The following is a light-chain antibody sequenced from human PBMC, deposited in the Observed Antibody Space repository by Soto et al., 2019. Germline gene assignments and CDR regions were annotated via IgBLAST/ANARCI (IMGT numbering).Light chain of an antibody. CDR3: QQYGSSPGIT. CDR2: GAS. Sequence: EIVLTQSPGTLSLSPGERATLSCRASQSVSSSYLAWYQQKPGQAPRLLIFGASGRSTGIPDRFGGSGSGTDFTLTITRREPEDVSVYYCQQYGSSPGITFGQGTRLEIK. J-gene: IGKJ5*01. CDR1: QSVSSSY. V-gene: IGKV3-20*01.